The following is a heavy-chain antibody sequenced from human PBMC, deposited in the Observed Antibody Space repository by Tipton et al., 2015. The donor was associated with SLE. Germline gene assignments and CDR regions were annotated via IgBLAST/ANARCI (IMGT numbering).Heavy chain of an antibody. CDR3: ARHHGSGWLYGLDV. J-gene: IGHJ6*02. Sequence: TLSLTCTVSGDSINSYYWSWIRQPPGEGLEWIGYIYYRKGTNYSPSLKSRVTISLDASKNQHSLNLSSVTAADTAVYYCARHHGSGWLYGLDVWGQGTTVTVSS. D-gene: IGHD6-19*01. CDR1: GDSINSYY. V-gene: IGHV4-59*08. CDR2: IYYRKGT.